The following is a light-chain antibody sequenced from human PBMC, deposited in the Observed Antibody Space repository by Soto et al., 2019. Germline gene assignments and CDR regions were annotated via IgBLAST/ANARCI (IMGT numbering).Light chain of an antibody. CDR3: QHDQGVRPIA. J-gene: IGKJ5*01. CDR2: DVF. CDR1: QRVRAR. V-gene: IGKV3-20*01. Sequence: EIVVPRSPDTLSLSQGEGATRAGRGSQRVRARLAWYKHKPGQPPRLLISDVFSRASGVAERFSGSGSETDFTLIFCRLDREESAMYYCQHDQGVRPIAFSQGTRLEI.